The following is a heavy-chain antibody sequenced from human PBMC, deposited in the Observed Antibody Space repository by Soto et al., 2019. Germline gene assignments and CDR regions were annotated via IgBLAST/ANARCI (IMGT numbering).Heavy chain of an antibody. CDR2: ISPKGGTT. D-gene: IGHD1-26*01. J-gene: IGHJ4*02. V-gene: IGHV3-64D*08. CDR3: AVRSGAYFDY. CDR1: GFTFSNFS. Sequence: GGSLRLSCSASGFTFSNFSMHWVRQAPGKGLEYVSAISPKGGTTYNADSVRARFTISRDNSKNSLYLQMSSLKPEDTAVYYCAVRSGAYFDYWGQGTLVTVSA.